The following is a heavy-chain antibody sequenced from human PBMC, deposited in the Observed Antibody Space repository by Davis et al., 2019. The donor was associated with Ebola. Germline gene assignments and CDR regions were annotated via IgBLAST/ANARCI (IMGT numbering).Heavy chain of an antibody. D-gene: IGHD5-24*01. J-gene: IGHJ4*02. CDR2: IFPRDSDT. Sequence: GESLKISCKGSGYIFADQWIGWVRQMPGKGLEWMGIIFPRDSDTRYSPSFQGQVTISADKSISTAYLQWSSLKASDTAMYYCARGTDGYNPGGYFDSWGQGTLVTVSS. CDR1: GYIFADQW. V-gene: IGHV5-51*01. CDR3: ARGTDGYNPGGYFDS.